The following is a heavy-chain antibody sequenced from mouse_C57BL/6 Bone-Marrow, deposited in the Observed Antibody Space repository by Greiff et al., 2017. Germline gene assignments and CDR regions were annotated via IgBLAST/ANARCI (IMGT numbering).Heavy chain of an antibody. Sequence: QVQLKQSGAELAKPGASLKLSCKASGYTFTSYWMPWVIQRPGTGLEWIGYITPSSGYTKYHQRFKDKATLTADKSSSTAYMQLSSLTYADSAVYYCARGAFGITTVVWGQGTTLTVSS. CDR3: ARGAFGITTVV. V-gene: IGHV1-7*01. D-gene: IGHD1-1*01. CDR1: GYTFTSYW. CDR2: ITPSSGYT. J-gene: IGHJ2*01.